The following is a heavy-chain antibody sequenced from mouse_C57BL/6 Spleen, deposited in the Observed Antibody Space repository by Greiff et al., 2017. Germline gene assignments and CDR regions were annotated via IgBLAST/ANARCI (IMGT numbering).Heavy chain of an antibody. CDR2: INPSSGYT. CDR1: GYTFTSYT. V-gene: IGHV1-4*01. D-gene: IGHD3-2*02. CDR3: ARKDSSGYVGAMDY. Sequence: VQLQQSGAELARPGASVKMSCKASGYTFTSYTMHWVKQRPGQGLEWIGYINPSSGYTKYNQKFKDKATLTADKSSSTAFMQLSSLTSEDSAVYYCARKDSSGYVGAMDYWGQGTSVTVSS. J-gene: IGHJ4*01.